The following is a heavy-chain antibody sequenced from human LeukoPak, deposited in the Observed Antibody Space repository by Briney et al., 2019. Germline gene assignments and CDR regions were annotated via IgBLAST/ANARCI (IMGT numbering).Heavy chain of an antibody. D-gene: IGHD6-19*01. CDR1: AASISNGDYY. Sequence: SETLSLTCSVSAASISNGDYYWSWLRQPPGKGLEWIGYIYYSGSTYFNPSLKSRVTMSMDTSKNQFSLKLNSVTAADTAVYYCARGYNTGGNWFDPWGQGTLVTVSS. V-gene: IGHV4-30-4*08. J-gene: IGHJ5*02. CDR2: IYYSGST. CDR3: ARGYNTGGNWFDP.